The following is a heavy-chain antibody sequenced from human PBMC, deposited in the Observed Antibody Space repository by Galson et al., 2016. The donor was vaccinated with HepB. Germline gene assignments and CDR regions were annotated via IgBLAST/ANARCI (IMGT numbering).Heavy chain of an antibody. Sequence: CAISGDSVSSDSAAWNWIRQSPSRGLEWLGRTYYRSKWYNDYAVSGKSRITINPDTTKNQVYLQLNSVTPEAAAVYYCARDSQQLYYFVYWAQGTLVNVSS. CDR1: GDSVSSDSAA. CDR2: TYYRSKWYN. CDR3: ARDSQQLYYFVY. D-gene: IGHD6-13*01. J-gene: IGHJ4*02. V-gene: IGHV6-1*01.